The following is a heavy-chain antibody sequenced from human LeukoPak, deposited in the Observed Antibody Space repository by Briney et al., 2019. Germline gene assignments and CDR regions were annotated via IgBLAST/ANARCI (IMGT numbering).Heavy chain of an antibody. CDR3: ARAIYGDLYYFDY. CDR1: GGTFSSYA. Sequence: ASVKVSCKASGGTFSSYAISWVRQAPGQGLEWMGGIIPTFGTANYAQKFQGRVTITADESTSTAYMELSSLRSEDTAVYYCARAIYGDLYYFDYWGQGTLVTVSS. V-gene: IGHV1-69*13. J-gene: IGHJ4*02. D-gene: IGHD4-17*01. CDR2: IIPTFGTA.